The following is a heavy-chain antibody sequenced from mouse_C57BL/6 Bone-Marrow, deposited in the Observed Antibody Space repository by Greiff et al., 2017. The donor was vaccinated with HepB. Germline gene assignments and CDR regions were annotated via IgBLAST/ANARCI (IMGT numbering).Heavy chain of an antibody. Sequence: VQLQQSGAELVRPGTSVKMSCKASGYTFTNYWIGWAKQSPGHGLEWIGDIYPGGGYTNYNEKFKGKATLTADKSSSTAYMQVSSLTSEDSAILYCARRSPYYYGSSYGYGGQGTTLTVSA. D-gene: IGHD1-1*01. J-gene: IGHJ2*01. CDR1: GYTFTNYW. CDR3: ARRSPYYYGSSYGY. V-gene: IGHV1-63*01. CDR2: IYPGGGYT.